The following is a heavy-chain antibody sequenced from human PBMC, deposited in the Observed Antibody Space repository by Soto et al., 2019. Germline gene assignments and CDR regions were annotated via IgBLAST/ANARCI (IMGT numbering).Heavy chain of an antibody. J-gene: IGHJ4*02. V-gene: IGHV4-28*01. CDR1: GYSISSSNW. CDR3: ARREIQGPIDY. CDR2: IYYSGTT. Sequence: QVQLQESGPGLVKPSDTLSLTCAVSGYSISSSNWWGWIRQPPGKGLEWIGYIYYSGTTYYNPSLKSRVTMSVDTSKNQFSRKLTSVTAVDTAVYYWARREIQGPIDYWGQGTLVTVSS. D-gene: IGHD1-26*01.